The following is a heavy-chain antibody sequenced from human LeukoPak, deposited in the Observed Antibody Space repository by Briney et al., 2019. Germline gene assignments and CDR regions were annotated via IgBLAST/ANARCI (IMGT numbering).Heavy chain of an antibody. CDR3: ARDGERYCSGGTCYHFDS. CDR1: GYTFTGYY. D-gene: IGHD2-15*01. Sequence: ASVKVSCKASGYTFTGYYIHWVRQAPGQGLEWMGWINPNSGGTNYAQKFQGRVTMTTDTSTTTAYMELRSLRSDDTAVYYCARDGERYCSGGTCYHFDSWGQGTLVTVSS. J-gene: IGHJ4*02. CDR2: INPNSGGT. V-gene: IGHV1-2*02.